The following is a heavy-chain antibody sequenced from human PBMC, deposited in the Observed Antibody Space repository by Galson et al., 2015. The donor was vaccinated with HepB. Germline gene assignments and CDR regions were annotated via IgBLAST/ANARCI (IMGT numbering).Heavy chain of an antibody. CDR2: IRYDGSNK. Sequence: SLRLSCAASGFTFSSYGTHWVRQAPGKGLEWVAFIRYDGSNKYYADSVKGRFTISRDNSKNTLYLQMNSLRAEDTAVYYCAKDQLTMIVVPCLDYWGQGTLVTVSS. J-gene: IGHJ4*02. CDR3: AKDQLTMIVVPCLDY. CDR1: GFTFSSYG. D-gene: IGHD3-22*01. V-gene: IGHV3-30*02.